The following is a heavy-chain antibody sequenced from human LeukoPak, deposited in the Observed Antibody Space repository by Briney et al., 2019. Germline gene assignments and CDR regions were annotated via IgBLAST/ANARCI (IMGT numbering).Heavy chain of an antibody. Sequence: PRVPLRLTCAASGFTFGDNGKSWVRPAPVKKQEWVSGINWNGGSTGYADSVKGRFTISRDNAKNSLYLQMNSLRAEDTALYYCARDPDGSLGHWGQGTLVTVSS. J-gene: IGHJ4*02. CDR1: GFTFGDNG. CDR2: INWNGGST. V-gene: IGHV3-20*04. D-gene: IGHD5-24*01. CDR3: ARDPDGSLGH.